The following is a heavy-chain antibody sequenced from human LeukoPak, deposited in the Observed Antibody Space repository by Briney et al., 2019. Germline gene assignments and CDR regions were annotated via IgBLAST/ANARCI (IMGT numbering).Heavy chain of an antibody. Sequence: GGSLRLSCAASGFTFSSYAMSWVRQAPGKGLEWVSAISGSGGSTYYADSVKGRFTISRDNSKNTLYLQMNSLRAEDTAVYYCAKIRYYYDSSGYPAYLWGQGTLVTVSS. J-gene: IGHJ5*02. D-gene: IGHD3-22*01. CDR1: GFTFSSYA. CDR2: ISGSGGST. V-gene: IGHV3-23*01. CDR3: AKIRYYYDSSGYPAYL.